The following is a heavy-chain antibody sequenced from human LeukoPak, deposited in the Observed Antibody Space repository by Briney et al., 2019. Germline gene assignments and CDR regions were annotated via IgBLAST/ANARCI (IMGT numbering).Heavy chain of an antibody. V-gene: IGHV3-7*01. CDR3: ARIPPASMPGEGGYYYIDV. D-gene: IGHD2/OR15-2a*01. J-gene: IGHJ6*03. Sequence: GGSLRLSCEASGFTFTSYRLGGVRQAPGKGAEGVTNINGEDNEIYHVDSVKGRFTIARDTAKKSLYLKMNSLRAEDTAMYHCARIPPASMPGEGGYYYIDVWGKGTTVTVSS. CDR1: GFTFTSYR. CDR2: INGEDNEI.